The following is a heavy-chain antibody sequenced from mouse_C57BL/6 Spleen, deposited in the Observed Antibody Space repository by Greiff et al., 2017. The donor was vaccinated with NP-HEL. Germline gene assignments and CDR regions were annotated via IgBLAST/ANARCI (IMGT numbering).Heavy chain of an antibody. V-gene: IGHV1-5*01. D-gene: IGHD2-1*01. CDR3: TTYGNYVPYFDV. Sequence: EVQLQQSGTVLARPGASVKMSCKTSGYTFTSYWMHWVKQRPGQGLEWIGAIYPGNSDTSYNQKFKGKAKLTAVTSASTAYMELSSLTNEDSAVYYCTTYGNYVPYFDVWGTGTTVTVSS. J-gene: IGHJ1*03. CDR2: IYPGNSDT. CDR1: GYTFTSYW.